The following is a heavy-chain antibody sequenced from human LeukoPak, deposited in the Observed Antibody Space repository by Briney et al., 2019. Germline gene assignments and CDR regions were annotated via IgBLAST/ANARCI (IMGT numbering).Heavy chain of an antibody. CDR2: IYYSGST. D-gene: IGHD3-22*01. Sequence: PSETLSLTCTVSGGSISSYYWSWIRRPPGKGLEWIGYIYYSGSTNYNPSLKSRVTISVDTSKNQFSLKLSSVTAADTAVYYCARTLHSAYYYDSSGYYGFDYWGQGTLVTVSS. V-gene: IGHV4-59*01. CDR3: ARTLHSAYYYDSSGYYGFDY. CDR1: GGSISSYY. J-gene: IGHJ4*02.